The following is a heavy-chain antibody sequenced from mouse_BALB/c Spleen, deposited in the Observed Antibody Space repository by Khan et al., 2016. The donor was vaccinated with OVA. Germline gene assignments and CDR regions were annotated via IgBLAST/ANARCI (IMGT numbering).Heavy chain of an antibody. CDR2: IWGDGST. V-gene: IGHV2-6-7*01. D-gene: IGHD1-2*01. CDR3: ARELRLGGFAY. Sequence: VELVESGPGLVAPSQSLSITCTVSGFSLTGFGINWVRQPPGKGLEWLGLIWGDGSTAYNSALKSRLSISKENSNSQVYLKMNSLQTDDTARYYCARELRLGGFAYWGQGTLVTVSA. CDR1: GFSLTGFG. J-gene: IGHJ3*01.